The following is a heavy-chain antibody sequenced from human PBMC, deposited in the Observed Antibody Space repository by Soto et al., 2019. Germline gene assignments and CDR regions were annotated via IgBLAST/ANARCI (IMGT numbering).Heavy chain of an antibody. V-gene: IGHV3-21*01. Sequence: GGALRLSCAASGFTFSSYSMNWVRQAPGKGLEWVSSISSSSSYIYYADSVKGRLTISRDNAKNSLYLQMNSLRAEDTAVYYCARVFSGSGSSKREGTSPYYYYGMDVWGQGTTVTVSS. J-gene: IGHJ6*02. CDR1: GFTFSSYS. D-gene: IGHD3-10*01. CDR2: ISSSSSYI. CDR3: ARVFSGSGSSKREGTSPYYYYGMDV.